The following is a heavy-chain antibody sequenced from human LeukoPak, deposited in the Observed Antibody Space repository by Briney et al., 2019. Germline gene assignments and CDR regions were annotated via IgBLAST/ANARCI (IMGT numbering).Heavy chain of an antibody. CDR1: GFTVSSHY. J-gene: IGHJ6*04. Sequence: PGGCLRLSCAASGFTVSSHYMSWVRQTPGKGLEWVSIIYSGGTTYYADSVKGRFTISRDNSNNTLYLQMNSLRADDTAVYYCAKDRGVWGKGTTVTVSS. CDR3: AKDRGV. V-gene: IGHV3-66*01. CDR2: IYSGGTT.